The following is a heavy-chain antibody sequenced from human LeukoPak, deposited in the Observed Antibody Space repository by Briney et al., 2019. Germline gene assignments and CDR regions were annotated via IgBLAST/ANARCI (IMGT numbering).Heavy chain of an antibody. CDR2: INPNSGGT. J-gene: IGHJ5*02. V-gene: IGHV1-2*02. Sequence: ASVKVSCKASGYTFTGYYMHWVRQAPGQGLDWMGWINPNSGGTNYAQKFQGRVTMTRDTSISTAYMELSRLRSDDTAVYYCARERIAAAGKNWFDPWGQGTLVTVSS. D-gene: IGHD6-13*01. CDR3: ARERIAAAGKNWFDP. CDR1: GYTFTGYY.